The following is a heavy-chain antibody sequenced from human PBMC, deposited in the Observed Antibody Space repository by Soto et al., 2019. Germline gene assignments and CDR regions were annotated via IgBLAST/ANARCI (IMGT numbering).Heavy chain of an antibody. Sequence: PGESLKISCKGSGYSFTSYWIGWVRQMPGKGLEWMGIIYPGDSDTRYSPSFQGQVTISADKSISTAYPQWSSLKASDTAMYYCARHRFYYDSSGYNYYYGMDVWGQGTTVTVSS. V-gene: IGHV5-51*01. CDR2: IYPGDSDT. CDR3: ARHRFYYDSSGYNYYYGMDV. CDR1: GYSFTSYW. D-gene: IGHD3-22*01. J-gene: IGHJ6*02.